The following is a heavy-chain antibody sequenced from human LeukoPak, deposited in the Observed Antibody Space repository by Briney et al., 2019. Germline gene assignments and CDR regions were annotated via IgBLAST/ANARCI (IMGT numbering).Heavy chain of an antibody. CDR3: AGEGRHYYDSSGYGH. Sequence: QPGGSLRLSCAASGFTFSSYWMHWVRQAPGKGLVWVSRINSDGSSTSYADSVKGRFTISRDNAKNTLYLQMNSLRAEDTAVYYCAGEGRHYYDSSGYGHWGQGTLVTVSS. J-gene: IGHJ4*02. D-gene: IGHD3-22*01. CDR1: GFTFSSYW. CDR2: INSDGSST. V-gene: IGHV3-74*01.